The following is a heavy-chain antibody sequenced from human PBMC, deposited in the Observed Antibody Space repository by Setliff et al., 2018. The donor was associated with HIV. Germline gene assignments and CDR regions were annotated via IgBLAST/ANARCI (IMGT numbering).Heavy chain of an antibody. V-gene: IGHV4-59*11. Sequence: SLTCTVSGDPIHSHYWSWIRQPPGEGLEWIGHISYNEYTNYNPSLKSRVTISLDTSKKHFSLDLYSVTAADTAVYYCARDHNSGTLHAFDLWGQGTKVTVSS. CDR2: ISYNEYT. CDR1: GDPIHSHY. J-gene: IGHJ3*01. CDR3: ARDHNSGTLHAFDL. D-gene: IGHD1-26*01.